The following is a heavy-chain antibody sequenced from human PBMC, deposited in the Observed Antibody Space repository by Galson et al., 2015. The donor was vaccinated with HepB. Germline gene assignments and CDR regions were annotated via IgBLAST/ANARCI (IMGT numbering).Heavy chain of an antibody. Sequence: SLRLSCAASGFTFRTYAMTWVRQAPGKGLEWVSGITGSGGMTFYADSVKGRFTISRDNSKNTLYLQMNGLRAEDTAVYYCVKFRGSGSYKSYWFDCWGQGTLATVSS. V-gene: IGHV3-23*01. CDR1: GFTFRTYA. D-gene: IGHD1-26*01. CDR2: ITGSGGMT. J-gene: IGHJ5*01. CDR3: VKFRGSGSYKSYWFDC.